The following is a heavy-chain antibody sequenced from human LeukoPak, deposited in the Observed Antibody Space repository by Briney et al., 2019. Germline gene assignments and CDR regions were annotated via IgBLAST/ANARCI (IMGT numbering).Heavy chain of an antibody. CDR1: GYTFTSYY. V-gene: IGHV1-46*01. CDR3: ARVQQLVRYYYYIDV. J-gene: IGHJ6*03. D-gene: IGHD6-13*01. CDR2: INPSGGST. Sequence: ASVNVSCKASGYTFTSYYMHWVRQAPGQGDGRRGIINPSGGSTSYAQKFQGRVTITADKSTSTAYMELSSLRSEDTALYYSARVQQLVRYYYYIDVWGKGTTVTVSS.